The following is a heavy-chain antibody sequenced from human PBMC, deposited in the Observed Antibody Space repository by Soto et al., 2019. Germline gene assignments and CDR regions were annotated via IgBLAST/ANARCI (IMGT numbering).Heavy chain of an antibody. CDR1: GFTFDNYA. J-gene: IGHJ3*01. V-gene: IGHV3-23*01. D-gene: IGHD2-8*01. Sequence: EVQLLESGGGLVQPGGSLRLACAASGFTFDNYAMNWVRQAPGRGLEWVSIISPNGDSTYYADSVKGRFTISRDNSQKTVFLQMNSLRAEDTARSFCAKVRLTDYIRYAPHLWGQGTLVTVSS. CDR3: AKVRLTDYIRYAPHL. CDR2: ISPNGDST.